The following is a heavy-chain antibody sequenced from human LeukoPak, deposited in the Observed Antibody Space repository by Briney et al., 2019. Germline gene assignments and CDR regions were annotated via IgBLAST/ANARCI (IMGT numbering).Heavy chain of an antibody. D-gene: IGHD3-3*01. CDR1: GFGFNNAW. V-gene: IGHV3-15*01. Sequence: PGGSLRLSCAASGFGFNNAWMIWVRQTPGKGLEWVGRIKSNLDDGTADYATPVKGRFIISRDDSKNTLYLQMSSLKIEDTAVYYCSTDFSHFDFSSGYYSYWGQGTLVTV. CDR3: STDFSHFDFSSGYYSY. CDR2: IKSNLDDGTA. J-gene: IGHJ4*02.